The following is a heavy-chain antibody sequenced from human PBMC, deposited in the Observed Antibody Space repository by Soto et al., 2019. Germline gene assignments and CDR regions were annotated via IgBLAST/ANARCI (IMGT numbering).Heavy chain of an antibody. CDR3: ARGGTYSRLIIGDWFDP. V-gene: IGHV4-59*01. CDR1: GGSISNNY. D-gene: IGHD6-13*01. J-gene: IGHJ5*02. CDR2: IFHSGST. Sequence: QVQLQESGPGLVKPSETLSLTCGVSGGSISNNYWSWIRQPPGKGLEWIGYIFHSGSTNYNPSLKSRVTISVDTSKKQFSLKLNSVTAADTAVYYCARGGTYSRLIIGDWFDPWGQGTLVTVAS.